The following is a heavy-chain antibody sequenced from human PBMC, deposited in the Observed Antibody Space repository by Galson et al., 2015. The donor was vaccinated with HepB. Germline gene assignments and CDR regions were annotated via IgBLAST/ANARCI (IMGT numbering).Heavy chain of an antibody. CDR1: GFTFSSYG. J-gene: IGHJ3*02. CDR2: ISYDGSNK. Sequence: SLRLSCAASGFTFSSYGMHWVRQAPGKGLEWVAVISYDGSNKYYADSVKGRFTISRDNSKNTLYLQMNSLRAEDTAVYYCAKDEGWLQFRGDAFDIWGQETMVTVSS. D-gene: IGHD5-24*01. V-gene: IGHV3-30*18. CDR3: AKDEGWLQFRGDAFDI.